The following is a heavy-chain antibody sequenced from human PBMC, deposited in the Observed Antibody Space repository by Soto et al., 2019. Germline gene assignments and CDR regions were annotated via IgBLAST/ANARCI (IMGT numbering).Heavy chain of an antibody. J-gene: IGHJ3*02. CDR1: GYSFSSYW. Sequence: GESLKISCRGSGYSFSSYWIGWVRQMPGKGLEWMGIIYPGDSDTRYSPSFQGLVTISADKYITAAYLQWSSLKASDTAMYYCARNGGRGMKDAFDIWGQGTMVTVSS. CDR2: IYPGDSDT. V-gene: IGHV5-51*01. CDR3: ARNGGRGMKDAFDI. D-gene: IGHD2-15*01.